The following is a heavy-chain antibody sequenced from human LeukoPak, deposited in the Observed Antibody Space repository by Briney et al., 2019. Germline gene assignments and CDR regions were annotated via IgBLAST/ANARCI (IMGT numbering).Heavy chain of an antibody. Sequence: GGSLRLSCEASGFTFDDYGMSWVRQAPGKGLEWVSGINWNGSSTGYADSVKGRFTISRDNAKNSLYLQMNSLRAEDTALYYCAREDSAGTGHLKTHWGQGTLVTVSS. D-gene: IGHD6-19*01. CDR2: INWNGSST. CDR1: GFTFDDYG. CDR3: AREDSAGTGHLKTH. V-gene: IGHV3-20*04. J-gene: IGHJ4*02.